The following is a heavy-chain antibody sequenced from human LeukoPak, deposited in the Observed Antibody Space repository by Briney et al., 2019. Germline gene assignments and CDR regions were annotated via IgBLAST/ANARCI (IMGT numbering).Heavy chain of an antibody. Sequence: PSETLSLTCTVSGGSISSYYWSWIRQPAGKGLEWIGRIYTSGSTNYNPSLKSRVTMSVDTSKNQFSLKLSSVTAADTAVYYCAGSSGIAVAGFNYYYYYIDVWGKGTTVTVSS. V-gene: IGHV4-4*07. CDR1: GGSISSYY. CDR2: IYTSGST. J-gene: IGHJ6*03. CDR3: AGSSGIAVAGFNYYYYYIDV. D-gene: IGHD6-19*01.